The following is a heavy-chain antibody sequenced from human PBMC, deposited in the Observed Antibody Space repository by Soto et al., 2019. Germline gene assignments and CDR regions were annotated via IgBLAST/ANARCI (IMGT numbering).Heavy chain of an antibody. V-gene: IGHV1-58*01. Sequence: SVKVSCKASGFTFTSSAVQWVRQARGQRLEWIGWIVVGSGNTNYAQKFQERVTITRDMSTSTAYMELSSLRSEDTAVYYCAAMIPRYCSGGSCYSGYFDYWGQGTLVTVSS. CDR3: AAMIPRYCSGGSCYSGYFDY. CDR2: IVVGSGNT. CDR1: GFTFTSSA. D-gene: IGHD2-15*01. J-gene: IGHJ4*02.